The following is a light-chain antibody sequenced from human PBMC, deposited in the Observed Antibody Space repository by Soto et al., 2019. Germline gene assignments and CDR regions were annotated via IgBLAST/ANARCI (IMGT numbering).Light chain of an antibody. V-gene: IGKV3-11*01. CDR1: QSVSDY. Sequence: TQSPSTLSGSVGDRVTITCRASQSVSDYLAWYQQRPGQAPRLLIFGASTRATGFPARFSGSGSGTEFTLTISSLEPEDFAVYYCQQRSNWPPSITFGQGTRLEIK. CDR3: QQRSNWPPSIT. J-gene: IGKJ5*01. CDR2: GAS.